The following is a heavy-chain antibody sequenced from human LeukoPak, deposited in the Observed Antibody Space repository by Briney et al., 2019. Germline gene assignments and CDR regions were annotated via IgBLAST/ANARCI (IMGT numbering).Heavy chain of an antibody. Sequence: RGSLRLSCAASGFTFSDHYIDWVRQAPGKGLEWVGRSKNKANNYITQYAAFVQGRFTISRDNSKNSLYLQINSLKTEDTAVYYCARDSSGQGDYWGQGTLVTVSS. J-gene: IGHJ4*02. CDR2: SKNKANNYIT. CDR3: ARDSSGQGDY. CDR1: GFTFSDHY. V-gene: IGHV3-72*01. D-gene: IGHD3-22*01.